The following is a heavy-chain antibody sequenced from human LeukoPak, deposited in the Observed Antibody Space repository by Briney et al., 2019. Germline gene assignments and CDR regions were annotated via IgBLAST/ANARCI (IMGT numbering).Heavy chain of an antibody. J-gene: IGHJ5*02. V-gene: IGHV1-18*01. CDR1: GYTFTSYG. D-gene: IGHD7-27*01. CDR2: ISAYNGNT. Sequence: ASVKVSCKASGYTFTSYGISWVRQAPGQGLEWMGWISAYNGNTNYAQKLQGRVTMTTDTSTSTAYMELRSLRSDDTAVYYCARAHPYRANWANWFDPWGQGTLVTVSS. CDR3: ARAHPYRANWANWFDP.